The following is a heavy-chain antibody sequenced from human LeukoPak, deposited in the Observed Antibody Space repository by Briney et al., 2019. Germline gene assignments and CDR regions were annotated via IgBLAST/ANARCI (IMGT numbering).Heavy chain of an antibody. CDR3: AKDGSGNAMVFDY. D-gene: IGHD5-18*01. CDR2: ISYDGSNK. V-gene: IGHV3-30*18. Sequence: GGSLRLSCAASGFTFSSYGMHWVRQAPGKGLEWVAVISYDGSNKYYADSVKGRFTISRDNSKNTLYLQMNSLRADDTAVYYCAKDGSGNAMVFDYWGQGTLVTVSS. J-gene: IGHJ4*02. CDR1: GFTFSSYG.